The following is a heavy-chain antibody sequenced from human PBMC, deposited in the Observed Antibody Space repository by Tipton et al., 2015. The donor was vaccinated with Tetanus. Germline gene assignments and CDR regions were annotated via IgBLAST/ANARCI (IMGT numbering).Heavy chain of an antibody. V-gene: IGHV4-30-4*01. D-gene: IGHD4-11*01. CDR2: ICYSGNS. J-gene: IGHJ4*02. CDR3: ARLASYSNHLDA. CDR1: GGSFRSGDHY. Sequence: TLSLTCTVSGGSFRSGDHYWSWIRQPPGKGLEWIGYICYSGNSDYNPSLKSRVTLSVDTSNNQFSLKLNSVTAADTAVYYCARLASYSNHLDAWGQGALVTVSS.